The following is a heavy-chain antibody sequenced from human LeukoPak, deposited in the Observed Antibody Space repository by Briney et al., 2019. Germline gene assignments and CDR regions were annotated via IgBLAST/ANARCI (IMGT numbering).Heavy chain of an antibody. D-gene: IGHD5/OR15-5a*01. CDR3: ARGYSDSFYDY. CDR1: GYAFTGSY. CDR2: INPYSGGT. Sequence: ASVKVSCKASGYAFTGSYLHWVRQAPGQGLESMGWINPYSGGTNYAQQFQGRVTMTRDTSISTAYMDLTRLRSDDTAVYYCARGYSDSFYDYWGRGTLVIVSS. V-gene: IGHV1-2*02. J-gene: IGHJ4*02.